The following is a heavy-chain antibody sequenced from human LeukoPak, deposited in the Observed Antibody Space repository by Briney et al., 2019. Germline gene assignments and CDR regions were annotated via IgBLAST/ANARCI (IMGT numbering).Heavy chain of an antibody. J-gene: IGHJ4*02. CDR2: ISAYNGNT. CDR1: GGSISSYY. Sequence: TCTVSGGSISSYYWSWIRQPPGKGLEWMGWISAYNGNTNYAQKLQGRVTMTTDTSTSTAYMELRSLRSDDTAVYYCARLFPRSCSSTSCYVEDYWGQGTLVTVSS. V-gene: IGHV1-18*04. CDR3: ARLFPRSCSSTSCYVEDY. D-gene: IGHD2-2*01.